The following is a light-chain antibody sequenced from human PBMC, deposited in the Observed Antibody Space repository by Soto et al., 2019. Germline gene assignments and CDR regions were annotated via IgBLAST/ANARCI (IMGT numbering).Light chain of an antibody. CDR2: DTT. J-gene: IGLJ2*01. CDR3: LLAYSGGRV. CDR1: DGPVTSNHY. V-gene: IGLV7-46*01. Sequence: QAVVTQEPSLTVTSGGTVTLTCGSSDGPVTSNHYPYWYQQRPGQVPRTLIYDTTNRQSWAPARFSGSLVGVKAALTLSGAQPEDEADYYCLLAYSGGRVFGGGTKLTVL.